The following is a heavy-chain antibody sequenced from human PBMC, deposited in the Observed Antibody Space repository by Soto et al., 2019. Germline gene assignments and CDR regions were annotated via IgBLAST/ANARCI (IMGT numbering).Heavy chain of an antibody. CDR2: ISYDGSNT. J-gene: IGHJ4*02. V-gene: IGHV3-30*18. D-gene: IGHD4-17*01. CDR1: GFTFSSYG. Sequence: GGSLRLSCAASGFTFSSYGMHWVRQAPGKGLEWVAVISYDGSNTFYADSVKGRFTISRDNSKSTLYLQMNSLRAEDTAMYYCAKDPYGGSHNTFYSDYWGQGTLVTVSS. CDR3: AKDPYGGSHNTFYSDY.